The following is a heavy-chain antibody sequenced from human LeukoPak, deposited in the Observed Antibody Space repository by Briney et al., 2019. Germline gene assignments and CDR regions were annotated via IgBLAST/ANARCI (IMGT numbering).Heavy chain of an antibody. CDR2: ISGSGGST. CDR3: AKDPSSIAAAGPGAFDI. V-gene: IGHV3-23*01. D-gene: IGHD6-13*01. CDR1: GFTFSSYA. J-gene: IGHJ3*02. Sequence: QPGGSLRLSCAASGFTFSSYAMSWVRQAPGKGLEWVSAISGSGGSTYYADSVKGRFTISRDNSKNTLYLQMNSLRAEDTAVYYCAKDPSSIAAAGPGAFDIWGQGTMVTVSS.